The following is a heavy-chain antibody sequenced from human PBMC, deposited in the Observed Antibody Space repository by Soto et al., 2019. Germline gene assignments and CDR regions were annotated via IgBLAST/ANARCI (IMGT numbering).Heavy chain of an antibody. V-gene: IGHV1-18*01. D-gene: IGHD1-26*01. Sequence: QVQLVQSGAEVKKPGASVKVSCKASGYTFNSYDISWVRQAPGQGLEWMGWISPYNGKTKYAQNLQGRVTMTTETSTNTVYMELRYLTSDDTAVYFYARWDPRADYWGQGTLVTVSS. J-gene: IGHJ4*02. CDR2: ISPYNGKT. CDR1: GYTFNSYD. CDR3: ARWDPRADY.